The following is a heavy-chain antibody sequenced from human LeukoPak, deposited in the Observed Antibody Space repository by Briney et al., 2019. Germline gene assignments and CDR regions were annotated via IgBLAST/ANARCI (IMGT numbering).Heavy chain of an antibody. J-gene: IGHJ4*02. CDR3: AKQWELELYPHLVF. CDR2: ISGSGGST. D-gene: IGHD1-7*01. CDR1: GFTFSSYA. Sequence: GGSLRLSCAASGFTFSSYAMSWVRQAPGKGLEWVSAISGSGGSTYYADSVKGRFTISRDNSKNTLYLQMNSLRAEDTAVYYCAKQWELELYPHLVFWGQETLVTVSS. V-gene: IGHV3-23*01.